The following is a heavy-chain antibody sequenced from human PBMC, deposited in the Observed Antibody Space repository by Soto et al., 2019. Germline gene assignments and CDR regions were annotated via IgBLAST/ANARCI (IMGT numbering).Heavy chain of an antibody. CDR1: GGSISSGGYY. CDR3: ATMGSGYLTYDY. D-gene: IGHD3-22*01. Sequence: QVQLQESGPGLVKPSQTLSLTCTVSGGSISSGGYYWSWIRQHPGKGMEWIGYIYYSGSTYYNPSLKSRVTISVDTSKNQFSLKLSSVTAADTAVYYCATMGSGYLTYDYWGQGTLVTVSS. CDR2: IYYSGST. J-gene: IGHJ4*02. V-gene: IGHV4-31*03.